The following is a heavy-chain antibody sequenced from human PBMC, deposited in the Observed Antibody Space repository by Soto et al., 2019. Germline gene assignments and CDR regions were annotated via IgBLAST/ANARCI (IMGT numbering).Heavy chain of an antibody. CDR1: GLTFSNYG. V-gene: IGHV3-30*18. D-gene: IGHD3-16*01. Sequence: PGGSLRLSCAVSGLTFSNYGMHWVRQAPGKGLEWEAFIAYDGRNKYYADSVKGRFTISRDNSENTLYLQMNSLRAEDTAVYYCAKAHYDYIWGSFDYWGQGTLVTVSS. J-gene: IGHJ4*02. CDR2: IAYDGRNK. CDR3: AKAHYDYIWGSFDY.